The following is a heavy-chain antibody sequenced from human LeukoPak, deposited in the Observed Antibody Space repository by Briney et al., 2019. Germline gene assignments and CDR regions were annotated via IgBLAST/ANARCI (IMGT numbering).Heavy chain of an antibody. D-gene: IGHD5-18*01. J-gene: IGHJ4*02. CDR2: ISSSSSYI. CDR1: GFTFSSYS. V-gene: IGHV3-21*01. Sequence: KTGGSLRLSCAASGFTFSSYSMNWVRQAPGKGLEWVSSISSSSSYIYYADSVKGRFTISRDNAKNSLYLQMNSLRAEDTAVYYCARASGYSYAIDYWGQGTLVTVSS. CDR3: ARASGYSYAIDY.